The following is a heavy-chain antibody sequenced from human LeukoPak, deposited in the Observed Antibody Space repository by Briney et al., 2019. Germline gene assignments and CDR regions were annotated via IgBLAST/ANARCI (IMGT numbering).Heavy chain of an antibody. J-gene: IGHJ6*02. CDR3: ARNSHSNGMDV. CDR2: IYPGDSDT. V-gene: IGHV5-51*01. CDR1: GYTFTTYW. Sequence: GESLRISCQGSGYTFTTYWIGWVRQMPGESLEWMGIIYPGDSDTTYSPSFQGQVTFSADKSISTAYLQWRSLKASDTAMYYCARNSHSNGMDVWGQGTTVTVSS. D-gene: IGHD2-15*01.